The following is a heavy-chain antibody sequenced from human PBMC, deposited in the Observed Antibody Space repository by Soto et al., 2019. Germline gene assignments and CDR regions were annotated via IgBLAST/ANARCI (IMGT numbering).Heavy chain of an antibody. Sequence: GSLRLSCAASGFTFSNAWMSWVRQAPGKGLEWVGRINTKTDGGTTDYAAPVKGRFTISRDDSKNTLYLQMNSLKTEDTAVYYCTTADALPAYSVGYYMDVWGKGTTVTVSS. CDR3: TTADALPAYSVGYYMDV. D-gene: IGHD2-2*01. J-gene: IGHJ6*03. CDR2: INTKTDGGTT. V-gene: IGHV3-15*01. CDR1: GFTFSNAW.